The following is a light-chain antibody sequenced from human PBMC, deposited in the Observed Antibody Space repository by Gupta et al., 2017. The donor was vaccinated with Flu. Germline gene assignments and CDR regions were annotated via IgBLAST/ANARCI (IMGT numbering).Light chain of an antibody. CDR2: DNN. J-gene: IGLJ1*01. CDR3: EPWDSSLSVYV. CDR1: SSNIGNNY. Sequence: KVTISCSGSSSNIGNNYVSWYQQLPGTAPKLLIDDNNKRPSGIPDRFSGSKSGTSATLGITGLQTGEEADDYCEPWDSSLSVYVFGTGTKVTVL. V-gene: IGLV1-51*01.